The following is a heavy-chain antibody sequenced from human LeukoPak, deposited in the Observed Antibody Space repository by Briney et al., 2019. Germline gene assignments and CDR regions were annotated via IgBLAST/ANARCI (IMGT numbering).Heavy chain of an antibody. CDR2: IYYSGST. Sequence: SETLSLTCTVPGDSISSYYWSWIRQPPGKGLEWIGYIYYSGSTNYNPSLKSRVTISVDTSKNQFSLKLTSVTAADTAVYYCARHLDIAASGTFDYWGQGTLVTVSS. V-gene: IGHV4-59*08. D-gene: IGHD6-13*01. CDR1: GDSISSYY. CDR3: ARHLDIAASGTFDY. J-gene: IGHJ4*02.